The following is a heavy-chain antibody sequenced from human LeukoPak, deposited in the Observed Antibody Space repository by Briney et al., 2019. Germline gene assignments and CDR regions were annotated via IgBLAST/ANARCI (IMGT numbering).Heavy chain of an antibody. D-gene: IGHD2-2*01. CDR3: ARRRLGYCSSTSCPVDY. Sequence: ASVKVSCKASGYTFTSYGISWVRQAPGQGLEWMGWISAYDGNTNYAQKLQGRVTMTTDTSTSTAYMELRSLRSDDTAVYYCARRRLGYCSSTSCPVDYWGQGTLVTASS. CDR2: ISAYDGNT. V-gene: IGHV1-18*01. J-gene: IGHJ4*02. CDR1: GYTFTSYG.